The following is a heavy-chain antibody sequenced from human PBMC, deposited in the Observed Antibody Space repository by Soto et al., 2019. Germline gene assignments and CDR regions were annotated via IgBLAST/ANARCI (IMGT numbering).Heavy chain of an antibody. D-gene: IGHD7-27*01. J-gene: IGHJ5*01. CDR1: GGSISSGGYY. CDR3: ARARYCLTGRCFPTWFDY. Sequence: SETLSLTCTVSGGSISSGGYYWSWIRQHPGKGLEWIGYIYYSGSTYYNPSLKSRVTISVDTSKNQFSLKLSSVTAADTAVYYCARARYCLTGRCFPTWFDYWGQGALGTVSS. V-gene: IGHV4-31*03. CDR2: IYYSGST.